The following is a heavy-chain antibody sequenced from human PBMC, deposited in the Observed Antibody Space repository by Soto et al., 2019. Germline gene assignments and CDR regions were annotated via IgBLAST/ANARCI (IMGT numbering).Heavy chain of an antibody. V-gene: IGHV3-23*01. CDR2: ISGSGGTT. CDR3: ARASHDYGALDY. Sequence: PGGSLRLSCAASGFTFSSFAMSWVRQAPGKGLEWVSAISGSGGTTYYGDSAKGRFTISRDNSKNTLYLQMNSLRAEDTAVYYCARASHDYGALDYRAQRALVTGSS. J-gene: IGHJ4*02. D-gene: IGHD4-17*01. CDR1: GFTFSSFA.